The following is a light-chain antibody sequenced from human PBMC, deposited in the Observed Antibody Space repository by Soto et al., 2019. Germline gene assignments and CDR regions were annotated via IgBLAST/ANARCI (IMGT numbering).Light chain of an antibody. J-gene: IGLJ3*02. CDR3: SSYTSTTIRV. V-gene: IGLV2-14*01. CDR2: EVS. CDR1: SSDVGGYNY. Sequence: HSVLTQPASVSGSPGQSVTISCTGTSSDVGGYNYVSWYQQHPGNAPKLMIYEVSNRPSGISNRFSGSKSGNTASLTISGLQVEDEADYYCSSYTSTTIRVFGGGTQLTVL.